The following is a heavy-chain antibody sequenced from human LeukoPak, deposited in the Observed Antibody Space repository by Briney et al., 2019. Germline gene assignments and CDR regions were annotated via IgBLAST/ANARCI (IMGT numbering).Heavy chain of an antibody. Sequence: GGSLRLSCAASGFTFSSYAMHWVRQAPGKGLEWVAVISYDGSNKYYADSVKGRFTISRDNSKNTLYLQMNSLRAEDTAVYYCARGGEVVYDYWGQGTLATVSS. J-gene: IGHJ4*02. CDR2: ISYDGSNK. CDR1: GFTFSSYA. D-gene: IGHD5/OR15-5a*01. CDR3: ARGGEVVYDY. V-gene: IGHV3-30-3*01.